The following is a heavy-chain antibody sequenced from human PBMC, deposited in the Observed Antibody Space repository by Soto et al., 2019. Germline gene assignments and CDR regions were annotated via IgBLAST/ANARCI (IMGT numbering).Heavy chain of an antibody. CDR3: ARGPYGDKVDY. Sequence: SETLSRTCTVSGDSISRGAYYRTWIRQPPVKGLEWIGDISNSGRTYYNPSLKSPLTISPDTSETQFSLKLTSVTAADTAVYYCARGPYGDKVDYWGKGIQVTVSS. CDR2: ISNSGRT. D-gene: IGHD3-16*01. CDR1: GDSISRGAYY. V-gene: IGHV4-30-4*08. J-gene: IGHJ4*02.